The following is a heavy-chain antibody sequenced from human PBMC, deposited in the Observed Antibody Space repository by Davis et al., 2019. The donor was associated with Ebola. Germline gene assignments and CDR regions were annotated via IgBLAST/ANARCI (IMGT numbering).Heavy chain of an antibody. CDR1: GYTFTSYG. D-gene: IGHD6-19*01. CDR3: AVFSSGWYLSS. J-gene: IGHJ5*02. V-gene: IGHV1-18*01. CDR2: ISAYNGNT. Sequence: ASVKVSCKASGYTFTSYGISWVRQAPGQGLEWMGWISAYNGNTNYAQKFQGRVTITRDTSASTAYMELSSLRSEDTAVYYCAVFSSGWYLSSWGQGTLVTVSS.